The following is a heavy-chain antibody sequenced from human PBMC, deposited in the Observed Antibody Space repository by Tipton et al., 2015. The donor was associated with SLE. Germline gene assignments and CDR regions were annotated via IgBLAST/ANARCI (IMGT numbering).Heavy chain of an antibody. CDR3: ARADTNYYDSRWSWAFDI. CDR2: IYYSGST. D-gene: IGHD3-22*01. Sequence: TLSLTCTVSGDSISSHYWSWIRQPPGKGLEWIGYIYYSGSTNYNPSLKSRVTISVDTSKNQFSLKLSSVTAADTAVYYCARADTNYYDSRWSWAFDIWGQGTMVTVSS. CDR1: GDSISSHY. J-gene: IGHJ3*02. V-gene: IGHV4-59*11.